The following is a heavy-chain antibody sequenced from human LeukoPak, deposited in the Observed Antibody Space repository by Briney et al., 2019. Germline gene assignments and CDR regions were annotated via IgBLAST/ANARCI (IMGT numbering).Heavy chain of an antibody. CDR3: AKDSQYQIFGVAIGPFDY. V-gene: IGHV4-4*07. J-gene: IGHJ4*02. CDR1: GGSISSYY. D-gene: IGHD3-3*01. CDR2: IYTSGST. Sequence: SETLSLTCTVSGGSISSYYWSWIRQPAGKGLEWIGRIYTSGSTNYNPSLKSRVTMSVDTSKNQFSLKLSSVTAADTAVYYCAKDSQYQIFGVAIGPFDYWGQGTLVTVSS.